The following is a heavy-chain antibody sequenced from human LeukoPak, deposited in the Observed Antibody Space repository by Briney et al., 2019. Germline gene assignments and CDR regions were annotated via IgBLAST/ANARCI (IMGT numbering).Heavy chain of an antibody. Sequence: PSETLSLTCVVSGDAISSGNYWGWIRQPPEKGLEWIGNIHHSGYTNYNPSLKSRVTISVDTSKNQFSLRLNSVTAADTAVYYCARIGGSGSYRDYYMDVWGKGTTVTVSS. CDR2: IHHSGYT. J-gene: IGHJ6*03. CDR1: GDAISSGNY. CDR3: ARIGGSGSYRDYYMDV. D-gene: IGHD3-10*01. V-gene: IGHV4-38-2*01.